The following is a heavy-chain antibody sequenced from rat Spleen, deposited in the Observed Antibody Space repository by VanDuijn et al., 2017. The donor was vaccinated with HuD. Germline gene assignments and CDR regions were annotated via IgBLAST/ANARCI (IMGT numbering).Heavy chain of an antibody. V-gene: IGHV2-30*01. CDR1: GFSLTSYN. CDR2: IWTGGST. Sequence: QVQLKESGPGLVQPSQTLSLTCTVSGFSLTSYNVHWVRQPTGKGLEWMGVIWTGGSTDYSSALKSRLSISRYTSKSQVFLKMNSLQTEDTAMYFCARNYFGVRDWGQGVMVTVSS. D-gene: IGHD4-3*01. J-gene: IGHJ2*01. CDR3: ARNYFGVRD.